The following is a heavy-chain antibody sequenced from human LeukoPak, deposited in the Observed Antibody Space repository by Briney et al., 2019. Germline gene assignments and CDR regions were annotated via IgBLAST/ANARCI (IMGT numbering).Heavy chain of an antibody. D-gene: IGHD6-13*01. J-gene: IGHJ4*02. CDR3: AKDRSYSSSWRGCYFDY. CDR1: GFTFSSYW. CDR2: IRYDGSNK. Sequence: GGSLRLSCAASGFTFSSYWMSWVRQAPGKGLEWVAFIRYDGSNKYYADSVKGRFTISRDNSKNTLYLQMNSLRAEDTAVYYCAKDRSYSSSWRGCYFDYWGQGTLVTVSS. V-gene: IGHV3-30*02.